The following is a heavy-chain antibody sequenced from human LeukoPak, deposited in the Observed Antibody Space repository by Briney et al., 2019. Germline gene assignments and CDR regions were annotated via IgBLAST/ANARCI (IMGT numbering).Heavy chain of an antibody. Sequence: GGSLRLSCAASGFTFSSYAMSWVRQAPGKGLEWVSAISGSGGSTYYADSVKGRFTISRDNSKNTLYLQMNSLRAEDTAVYYCAKARKRAYSSSWYGDDWGQGTLVTVSS. D-gene: IGHD6-13*01. V-gene: IGHV3-23*01. J-gene: IGHJ4*02. CDR3: AKARKRAYSSSWYGDD. CDR1: GFTFSSYA. CDR2: ISGSGGST.